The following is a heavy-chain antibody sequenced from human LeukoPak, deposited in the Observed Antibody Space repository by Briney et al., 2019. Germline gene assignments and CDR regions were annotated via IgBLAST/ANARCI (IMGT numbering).Heavy chain of an antibody. CDR2: IITNTGNP. CDR1: GSTFTSYA. Sequence: ASVKVSCKASGSTFTSYAMSWVRQAPGQGLEWMGWIITNTGNPTYAQAFTGRFVFSLDTSASTAYLQLSSLKAEDTAVYYCARTTLVATSTTLNSGGQGTPATVSA. CDR3: ARTTLVATSTTLNS. V-gene: IGHV7-4-1*02. D-gene: IGHD5-12*01. J-gene: IGHJ4*01.